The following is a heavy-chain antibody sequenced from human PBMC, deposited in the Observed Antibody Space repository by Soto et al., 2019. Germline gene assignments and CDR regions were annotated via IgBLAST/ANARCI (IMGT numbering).Heavy chain of an antibody. CDR3: ASSPIIQEWIVYCYFDL. D-gene: IGHD3-3*01. J-gene: IGHJ2*01. CDR1: GGSISSSSYY. Sequence: SETLSLTCTVSGGSISSSSYYWGWIRQPPGKGLEWIGSIYYSGSTYYNPSLKSRVTISVDTSKNQFSLKLSSVTAADTAVYYCASSPIIQEWIVYCYFDLSGRGSLVPVSS. CDR2: IYYSGST. V-gene: IGHV4-39*01.